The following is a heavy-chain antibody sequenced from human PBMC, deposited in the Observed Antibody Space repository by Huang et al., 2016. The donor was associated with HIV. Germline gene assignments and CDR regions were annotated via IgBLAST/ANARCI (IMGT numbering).Heavy chain of an antibody. CDR2: INHVGIP. D-gene: IGHD3-10*01. CDR1: GGSLSGYY. J-gene: IGHJ5*02. CDR3: ARDATKNPRGWFDP. Sequence: QVHLQQWGAGLLKSAETLSLTCAVYGGSLSGYYWSWLRQTPGKGLEGMGEINHVGIPNYKPSLKSQMSISMDGSKKQFSLKLRSISDADTAVYFCARDATKNPRGWFDPWGQGTLVTVSS. V-gene: IGHV4-34*02.